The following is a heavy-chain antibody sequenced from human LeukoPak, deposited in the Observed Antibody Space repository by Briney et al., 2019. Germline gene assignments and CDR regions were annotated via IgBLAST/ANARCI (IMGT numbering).Heavy chain of an antibody. CDR3: VRHLQLLAWFDP. V-gene: IGHV4-39*01. J-gene: IGHJ5*02. CDR1: GGSISSSAFY. CDR2: IYYRGST. D-gene: IGHD1-1*01. Sequence: KPSETLSLTCAVSGGSISSSAFYWGWIRQPPGKGLEWIGTIYYRGSTYYSPSLKSRVTISVDTSKNQFSLKLSSVTAADTAVYYCVRHLQLLAWFDPWGQGTLVTVSS.